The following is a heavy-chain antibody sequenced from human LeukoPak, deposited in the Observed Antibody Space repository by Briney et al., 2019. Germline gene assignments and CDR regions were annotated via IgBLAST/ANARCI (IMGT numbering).Heavy chain of an antibody. CDR1: GFTVSSNY. D-gene: IGHD4-17*01. CDR3: ASAGTTVTIAAGAYYYYGMDV. J-gene: IGHJ6*02. V-gene: IGHV3-66*01. CDR2: IYSGGST. Sequence: PGGSLRLSCAASGFTVSSNYMSWVRQAPGKGLEWVSVIYSGGSTYYADSVKGRFTISRDNSKNTLYLQMNSLRAEDTAVYYCASAGTTVTIAAGAYYYYGMDVWGQGTTVTVSS.